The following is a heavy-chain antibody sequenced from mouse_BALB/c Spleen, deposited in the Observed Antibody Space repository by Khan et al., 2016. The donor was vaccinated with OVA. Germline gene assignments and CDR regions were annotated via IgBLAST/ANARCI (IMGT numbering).Heavy chain of an antibody. CDR2: ISYSGNT. CDR1: GYSIASDYA. V-gene: IGHV3-2*02. D-gene: IGHD1-1*01. J-gene: IGHJ2*01. Sequence: VQLKQSGPGLVKPSQSLSLTCTVTGYSIASDYAWYWIRQFPGNKLEWMGFISYSGNTNYNPSLKSRISITRDTSKNPLFLQLNTLTSEDTATKYCARVYGGDFDYWGQGTTLTVAS. CDR3: ARVYGGDFDY.